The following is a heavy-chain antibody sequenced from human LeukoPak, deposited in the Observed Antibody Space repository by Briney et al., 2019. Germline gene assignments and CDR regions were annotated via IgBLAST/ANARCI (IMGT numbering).Heavy chain of an antibody. V-gene: IGHV3-48*04. CDR1: GFTFSSYS. CDR2: ISSSSSTI. J-gene: IGHJ6*03. CDR3: ARDQFTSYYESSVGYYYMDV. Sequence: GGSLRLSCAASGFTFSSYSMNWVRQAPGKGLEWVSYISSSSSTIYYADSVKGRFTISRDNTKNSLYLQMNSLTAEDTALYFCARDQFTSYYESSVGYYYMDVWGKGTTVIVSS. D-gene: IGHD3-22*01.